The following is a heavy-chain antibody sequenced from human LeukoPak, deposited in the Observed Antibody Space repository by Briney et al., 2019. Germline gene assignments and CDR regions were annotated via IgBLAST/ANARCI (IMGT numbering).Heavy chain of an antibody. Sequence: GASVKVSCKASGYTFTGYYMHWVRQAPGQGLEWMGRINPNSGGTNYAQKFQGRVTMTRDTSISTAYMELSRLRSDGTAVYYCARPHTVLYNWFDPWGQGTLVTVSS. CDR1: GYTFTGYY. D-gene: IGHD4-11*01. V-gene: IGHV1-2*06. CDR3: ARPHTVLYNWFDP. J-gene: IGHJ5*02. CDR2: INPNSGGT.